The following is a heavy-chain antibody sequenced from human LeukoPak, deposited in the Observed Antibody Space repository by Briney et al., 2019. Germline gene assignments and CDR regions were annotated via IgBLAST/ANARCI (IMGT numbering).Heavy chain of an antibody. CDR1: GGSISSSNYY. CDR2: IFYSGST. Sequence: PSETLSLTCTVSGGSISSSNYYWGWIRQPPGKGLEWIGSIFYSGSTYYNPSLKSRVTISVDTSKNQISLKLSSVTAADTAVYYCARRGYCSSTSCSFDYWGQGTLVTVSS. J-gene: IGHJ4*02. D-gene: IGHD2-2*01. CDR3: ARRGYCSSTSCSFDY. V-gene: IGHV4-39*07.